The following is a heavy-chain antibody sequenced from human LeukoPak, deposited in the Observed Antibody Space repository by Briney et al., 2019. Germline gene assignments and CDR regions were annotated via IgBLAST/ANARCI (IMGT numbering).Heavy chain of an antibody. CDR1: GYSISSGYY. Sequence: SETLSLTXAVSGYSISSGYYWGWIRQPPGKGLEWIGSIYHSGSTYYNPSLKSRVTISVDTSKNQFSLKLSSVTAADTAVYYCARLGPAATHYYYYYYMDVWGKGTTVTVSS. D-gene: IGHD2-2*01. V-gene: IGHV4-38-2*01. CDR3: ARLGPAATHYYYYYYMDV. CDR2: IYHSGST. J-gene: IGHJ6*03.